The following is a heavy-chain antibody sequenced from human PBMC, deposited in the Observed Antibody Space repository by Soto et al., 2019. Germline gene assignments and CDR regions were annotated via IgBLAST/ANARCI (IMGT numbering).Heavy chain of an antibody. V-gene: IGHV4-31*03. J-gene: IGHJ6*02. D-gene: IGHD6-19*01. CDR2: IYYSGST. Sequence: SETLSLPCTVSGGSISSGGYYWSWIRQHPGKGLEWIGYIYYSGSTYYNPSLKSRVTISVDTSKNQFSLKLSSVTAADTAVYYCARACSLYYYYGMDVWGQGTTVTVSS. CDR1: GGSISSGGYY. CDR3: ARACSLYYYYGMDV.